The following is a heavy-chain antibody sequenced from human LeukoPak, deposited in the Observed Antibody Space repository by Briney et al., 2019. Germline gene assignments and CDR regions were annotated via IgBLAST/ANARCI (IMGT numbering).Heavy chain of an antibody. V-gene: IGHV3-23*01. J-gene: IGHJ4*02. Sequence: GGSLRLSCAASGFTFSSYAMSWVRQAPGKGLEWVSTISVRGGSSYYADSVKGRFTTSRDSSKNTLYLQMNTLRAEDTAVYYCAKDGFIGYCSGGSCDYFDYWGQGTLVTVSS. D-gene: IGHD2-15*01. CDR2: ISVRGGSS. CDR3: AKDGFIGYCSGGSCDYFDY. CDR1: GFTFSSYA.